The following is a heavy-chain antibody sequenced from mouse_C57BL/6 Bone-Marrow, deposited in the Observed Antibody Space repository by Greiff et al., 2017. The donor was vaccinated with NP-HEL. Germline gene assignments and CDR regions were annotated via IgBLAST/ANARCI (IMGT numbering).Heavy chain of an antibody. J-gene: IGHJ4*01. V-gene: IGHV5-6*01. CDR3: ARNYYYGSTVYAMDY. CDR2: ISSGGSYT. D-gene: IGHD1-1*01. CDR1: GFTFRSYG. Sequence: EVQLVESGGDLVKPGGSLKLSCAASGFTFRSYGMSWVRQTPDKRLEWVATISSGGSYTYYPDSVTGRFTISRDNAKNPQYLQMSSLKSEDTAMYYCARNYYYGSTVYAMDYWGQGTSVTVSS.